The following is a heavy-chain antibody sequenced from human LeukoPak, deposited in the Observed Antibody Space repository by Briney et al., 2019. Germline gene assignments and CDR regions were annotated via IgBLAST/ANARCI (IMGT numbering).Heavy chain of an antibody. Sequence: GGSLRLSCTASGFTFDDYAMHWVRQAPGKGLEWVSGISWSSGSIGYADSVKGRFTISRDNAENSLYLQMNSLKAEDTAFYYCAKDIWGSGTLYYFHYWGQGTLVTVSS. J-gene: IGHJ4*02. CDR1: GFTFDDYA. CDR3: AKDIWGSGTLYYFHY. D-gene: IGHD3-10*01. CDR2: ISWSSGSI. V-gene: IGHV3-9*01.